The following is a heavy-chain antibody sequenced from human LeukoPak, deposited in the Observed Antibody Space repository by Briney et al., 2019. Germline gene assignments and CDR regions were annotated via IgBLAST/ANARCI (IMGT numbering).Heavy chain of an antibody. CDR3: AREGSCSGGSCYEGPGDY. D-gene: IGHD2-15*01. V-gene: IGHV1-69*13. CDR1: GGTFSSYA. J-gene: IGHJ4*02. Sequence: SVKVSCKASGGTFSSYAISWVRQAPGQGLEWMGGIIPIFGTANYAQKFQGRVTITADESTSTAHMELSSLRSEDTAVYYCAREGSCSGGSCYEGPGDYWGQGTLVTVSS. CDR2: IIPIFGTA.